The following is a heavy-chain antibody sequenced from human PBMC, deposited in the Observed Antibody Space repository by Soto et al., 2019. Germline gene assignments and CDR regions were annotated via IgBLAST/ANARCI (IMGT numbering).Heavy chain of an antibody. CDR2: ISHDGSNK. V-gene: IGHV3-30*18. J-gene: IGHJ4*02. CDR3: AKDRRSFGDLCLDY. Sequence: QVQLVESGGGVVQPARSLRLSCAASGLTFSDNGMHWVRQAPGKGLEWVALISHDGSNKYYGDSVKGRFIISRDNSKKTLYLQMNSLRGEDTAVYYCAKDRRSFGDLCLDYWGQGTLVTVSS. D-gene: IGHD3-10*01. CDR1: GLTFSDNG.